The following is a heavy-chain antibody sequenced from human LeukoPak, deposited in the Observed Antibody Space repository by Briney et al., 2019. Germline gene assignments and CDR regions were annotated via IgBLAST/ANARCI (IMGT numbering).Heavy chain of an antibody. CDR1: GFTFSSYW. Sequence: GGSLRLSCAASGFTFSSYWMSWARQAPGKGLEWVANIKQDGSEKYYVDSVKGRFTISRDNAKNSLYLQMNSLRAEDTAVYYCATRFLEWSPPVWYFDLWGRGTLVTVSS. CDR3: ATRFLEWSPPVWYFDL. D-gene: IGHD3-3*01. V-gene: IGHV3-7*01. J-gene: IGHJ2*01. CDR2: IKQDGSEK.